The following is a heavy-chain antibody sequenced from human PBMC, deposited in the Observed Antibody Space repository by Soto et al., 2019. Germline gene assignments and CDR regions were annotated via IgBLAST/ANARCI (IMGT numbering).Heavy chain of an antibody. CDR2: ISWDSSTI. D-gene: IGHD2-15*01. Sequence: GGSLRLSCAASGFTFDNCGMHWVRQAPGKGLEWVAGISWDSSTIGYADSVKGRFIISRDDAKNSLYLQKDSLRGEDTALYYCVQGRYPTMATPLDHWGQGTQVTVSS. CDR1: GFTFDNCG. J-gene: IGHJ4*02. V-gene: IGHV3-9*01. CDR3: VQGRYPTMATPLDH.